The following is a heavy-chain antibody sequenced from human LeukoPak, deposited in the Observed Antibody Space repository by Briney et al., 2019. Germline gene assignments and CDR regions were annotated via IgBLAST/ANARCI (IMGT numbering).Heavy chain of an antibody. D-gene: IGHD6-19*01. CDR1: GGSFSGYY. CDR2: INHSGST. Sequence: SETLSLTCAVYGGSFSGYYWSWIRQPPGKGLEWIGEINHSGSTNYNPSLKSRVTISVDTSKNQFSLKLSSVTAADTAVYYCRLASYSSGPRPYYMDVWGKGTTVTVSS. CDR3: RLASYSSGPRPYYMDV. J-gene: IGHJ6*03. V-gene: IGHV4-34*01.